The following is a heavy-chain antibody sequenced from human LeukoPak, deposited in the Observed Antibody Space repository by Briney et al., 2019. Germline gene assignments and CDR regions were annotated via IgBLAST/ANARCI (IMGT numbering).Heavy chain of an antibody. J-gene: IGHJ3*02. CDR1: GYSISSGYY. V-gene: IGHV4-38-2*01. D-gene: IGHD3-3*01. Sequence: TSETLSLTCAVSGYSISSGYYWGWIRQPPGKGLEWIGYIYHSGTTKYNPSLKSRVTISIDTSKNQFSLRLSSVTAADTAVYYCARFSDFWSGYYRHDAFDIWGQGTTVTVSS. CDR2: IYHSGTT. CDR3: ARFSDFWSGYYRHDAFDI.